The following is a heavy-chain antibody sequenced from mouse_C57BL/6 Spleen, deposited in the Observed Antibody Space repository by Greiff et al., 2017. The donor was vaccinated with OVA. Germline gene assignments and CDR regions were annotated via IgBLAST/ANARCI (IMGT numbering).Heavy chain of an antibody. Sequence: QVQLKQSGPELVKPGASVKISCKASGYAFSSSWMNWVKQRPGKGLEWIGRIYPGDGDTNYNGKFKGKATLTADKSSSTAYMQLSSLTSEDSAVYFCARSGSNYSLGYWGQGTLVTVSA. D-gene: IGHD2-5*01. J-gene: IGHJ3*01. CDR1: GYAFSSSW. CDR2: IYPGDGDT. CDR3: ARSGSNYSLGY. V-gene: IGHV1-82*01.